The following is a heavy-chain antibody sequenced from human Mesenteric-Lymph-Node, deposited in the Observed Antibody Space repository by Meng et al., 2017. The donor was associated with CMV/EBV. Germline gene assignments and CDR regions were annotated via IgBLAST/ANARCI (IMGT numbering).Heavy chain of an antibody. Sequence: SQTPSLTCAVYGGSFSGYYWSWIRQPPGKGLEWIGEINHSGSTNYNPSLKSRVTISVDTSKNQFSLKLSSVTAADTAVYYCARGIVVVPAAIQYYYYYGMDVWGQGTTVTVSS. J-gene: IGHJ6*02. CDR1: GGSFSGYY. CDR3: ARGIVVVPAAIQYYYYYGMDV. CDR2: INHSGST. V-gene: IGHV4-34*01. D-gene: IGHD2-2*01.